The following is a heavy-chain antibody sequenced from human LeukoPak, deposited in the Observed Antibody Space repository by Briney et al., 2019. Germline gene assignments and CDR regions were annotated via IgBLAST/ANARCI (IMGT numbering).Heavy chain of an antibody. CDR1: GGSITSYY. V-gene: IGHV4-59*01. CDR2: MYYTGST. CDR3: ARRDGSGYYGYYFDH. J-gene: IGHJ4*02. D-gene: IGHD3-22*01. Sequence: PSETLSLTCTVSGGSITSYYWSWIRQPPGKGLERIGYMYYTGSTKYNPSPKSRVTISEDTSKNQFSLRLSSVTAADTAVYYCARRDGSGYYGYYFDHWGQGTLVTVSS.